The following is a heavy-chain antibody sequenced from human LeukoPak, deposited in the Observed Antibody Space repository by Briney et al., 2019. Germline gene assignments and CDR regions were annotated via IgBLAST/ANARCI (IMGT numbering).Heavy chain of an antibody. J-gene: IGHJ3*02. CDR3: ARDSGSSGSTLLDAFDI. V-gene: IGHV3-48*04. CDR1: GFTFSSHS. Sequence: GGSLRLSCAASGFTFSSHSMNWVRQAPGKGLEWVSYISSSSSTIYYADSVKGRFTISRDNAKNSLYLQMNSLRAEDTAVYYCARDSGSSGSTLLDAFDIWGQGTMVTVSS. CDR2: ISSSSSTI. D-gene: IGHD3-22*01.